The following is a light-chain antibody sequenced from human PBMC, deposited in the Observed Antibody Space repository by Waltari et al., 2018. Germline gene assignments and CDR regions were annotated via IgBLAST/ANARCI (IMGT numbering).Light chain of an antibody. J-gene: IGKJ2*01. Sequence: DIQMTQSPSSLSASVGDSITITCRASQSVSNYLNWYQQKPGKPPELLIFGSSSLQSAVPSRFSGSGSGTDFTLTISSLQPEDFATYYCQQTYSVLYTFGQGTKLQI. V-gene: IGKV1-39*01. CDR2: GSS. CDR3: QQTYSVLYT. CDR1: QSVSNY.